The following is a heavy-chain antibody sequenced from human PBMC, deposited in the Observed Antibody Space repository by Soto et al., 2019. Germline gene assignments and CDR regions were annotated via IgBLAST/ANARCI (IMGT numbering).Heavy chain of an antibody. Sequence: QLQLQESGPRLVKPSETLSLTCGVSGDSIRGSTSYWGWIRQPPGQGLQWIGSTYHSGSTYYNSSLKSRVTISVDTSKNQFSLKLRSVTAADTAVYYCVKPYTSGWHEVQHWGRGTLVTVSS. CDR2: TYHSGST. V-gene: IGHV4-39*01. CDR1: GDSIRGSTSY. D-gene: IGHD6-19*01. J-gene: IGHJ1*01. CDR3: VKPYTSGWHEVQH.